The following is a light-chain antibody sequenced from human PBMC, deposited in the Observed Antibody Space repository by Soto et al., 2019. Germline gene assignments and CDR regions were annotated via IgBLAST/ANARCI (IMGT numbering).Light chain of an antibody. CDR3: HQYACSPST. J-gene: IGKJ1*01. V-gene: IGKV3-20*01. Sequence: EIVLTQSPGTLSLSPGERATLSCRASQTVTSNYLAWYQRKPGQPPRLLIYGASSRATDIPGRFSGSGSGTDFTLTITRLEPEDFAVYIFHQYACSPSTFGQGTKVYIK. CDR1: QTVTSNY. CDR2: GAS.